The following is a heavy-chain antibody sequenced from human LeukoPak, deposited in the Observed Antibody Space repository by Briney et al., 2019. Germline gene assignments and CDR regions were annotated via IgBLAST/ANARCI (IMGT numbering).Heavy chain of an antibody. V-gene: IGHV1-46*01. CDR2: INPSGGST. J-gene: IGHJ4*02. CDR1: GYTFTSYD. Sequence: GASVKVSCKASGYTFTSYDINWVRQAPGQGLEWMGIINPSGGSTSYAQKFQGRVTMTRDMSTSTVYMELSSLRSEDTAVYYCARFRRDGYQFYDYWGQGTLVTVSS. D-gene: IGHD5-24*01. CDR3: ARFRRDGYQFYDY.